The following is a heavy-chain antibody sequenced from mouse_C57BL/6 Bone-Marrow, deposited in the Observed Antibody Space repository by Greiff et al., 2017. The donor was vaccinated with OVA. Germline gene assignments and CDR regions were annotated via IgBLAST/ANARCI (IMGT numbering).Heavy chain of an antibody. CDR2: IDPETGGT. CDR1: GYTFTDYE. CDR3: TRKGLKAY. V-gene: IGHV1-15*01. D-gene: IGHD1-3*01. Sequence: QVQLQQSGAELVRPGASVTLSCKASGYTFTDYEMHWVKQTPVHGLEWIGAIDPETGGTAYNQKFKGKAILTADKSSSTAYMELRSLTSEDSAVYYCTRKGLKAYWGQGTLVTVSA. J-gene: IGHJ3*01.